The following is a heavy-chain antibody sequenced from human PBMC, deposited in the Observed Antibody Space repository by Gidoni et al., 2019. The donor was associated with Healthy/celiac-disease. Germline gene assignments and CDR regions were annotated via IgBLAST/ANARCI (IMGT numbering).Heavy chain of an antibody. CDR1: GGSISSYY. CDR3: ARDWLGYCSGGSCHSGFDP. CDR2: IYYSGST. Sequence: QVQLQESGPGLVKPSETLSLTCTVSGGSISSYYWSWIRPPPGKGLEWIGYIYYSGSTNYNPSLKSRVTISVDTSKNQFSLKLSSVTAADTAVYYCARDWLGYCSGGSCHSGFDPWGQGTLVTVSS. V-gene: IGHV4-59*01. D-gene: IGHD2-15*01. J-gene: IGHJ5*02.